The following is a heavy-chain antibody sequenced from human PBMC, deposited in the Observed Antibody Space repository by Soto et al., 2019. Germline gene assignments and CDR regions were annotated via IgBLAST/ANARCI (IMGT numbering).Heavy chain of an antibody. CDR3: ATVRYYYGSGSYPNWFEH. CDR1: GYTLTELS. D-gene: IGHD3-10*01. J-gene: IGHJ5*02. V-gene: IGHV1-24*01. Sequence: ASVNVSCKVSGYTLTELSMHWVRQAPGKGLEWMGGFDPEYGETIYAQKFQGRVTMTEDTSTDTAYMELSSLRSEDTAVYYCATVRYYYGSGSYPNWFEHWGQGTMVNVSS. CDR2: FDPEYGET.